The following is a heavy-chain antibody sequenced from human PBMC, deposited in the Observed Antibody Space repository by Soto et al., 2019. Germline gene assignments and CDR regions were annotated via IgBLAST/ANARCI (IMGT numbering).Heavy chain of an antibody. V-gene: IGHV1-18*04. CDR2: ISPYTGNT. CDR3: VMVDNYVTPTPQDV. J-gene: IGHJ6*02. D-gene: IGHD3-16*01. Sequence: GASVKVSCKASGYTLIMYYIHWMRQAPGQGLEWMGWISPYTGNTHSATKIQGRLTMTTDTSTSTAYMDLGSLTSDDTAVYYCVMVDNYVTPTPQDVWGQGTTVTVSS. CDR1: GYTLIMYY.